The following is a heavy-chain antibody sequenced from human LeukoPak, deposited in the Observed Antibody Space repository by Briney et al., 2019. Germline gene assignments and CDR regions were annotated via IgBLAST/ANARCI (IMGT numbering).Heavy chain of an antibody. CDR2: IRYDGSNK. CDR1: GFTFSNYG. J-gene: IGHJ4*02. D-gene: IGHD2-2*01. Sequence: GSLRLSCTASGFTFSNYGMHWVRQASGKGLEWVAFIRYDGSNKYYADSVKGRFTISRDNSKNTLYLQMNSLRAEDTAVYYCARVMGRYCSSTSCYVDYWGQGTLVTVSS. V-gene: IGHV3-30*02. CDR3: ARVMGRYCSSTSCYVDY.